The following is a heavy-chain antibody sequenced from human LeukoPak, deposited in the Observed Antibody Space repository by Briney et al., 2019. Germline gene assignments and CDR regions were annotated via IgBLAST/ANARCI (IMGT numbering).Heavy chain of an antibody. CDR3: AKDYIAAAGTDYYYGMDV. CDR2: ISWNSGSI. J-gene: IGHJ6*02. CDR1: GFTFDDYA. Sequence: GGSLTLSCAASGFTFDDYAMHWVRQAPGKGLEWVSGISWNSGSIGYADSVKGRLTISGDNAKNSLYLQMNSLRAEDTALYYCAKDYIAAAGTDYYYGMDVWGQGTTVTVS. V-gene: IGHV3-9*01. D-gene: IGHD6-13*01.